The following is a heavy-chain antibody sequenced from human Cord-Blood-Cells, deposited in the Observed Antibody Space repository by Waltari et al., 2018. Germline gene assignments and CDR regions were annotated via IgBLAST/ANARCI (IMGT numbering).Heavy chain of an antibody. J-gene: IGHJ2*01. CDR2: IYTSGST. V-gene: IGHV4-4*07. Sequence: QVQLQESGPGLVKPSETLSLTCTVSGGPISSYYWSWIRQPAGQGPEWIGRIYTSGSTNYNPSLKSRVTMSVDTSKNQFSLKLSSVTAADTAVYYCARDHGRKHYYDSSGYGGGYFDLWGRGTLVTVSS. D-gene: IGHD3-22*01. CDR1: GGPISSYY. CDR3: ARDHGRKHYYDSSGYGGGYFDL.